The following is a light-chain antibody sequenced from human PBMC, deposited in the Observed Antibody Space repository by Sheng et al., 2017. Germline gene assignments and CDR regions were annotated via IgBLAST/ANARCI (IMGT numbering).Light chain of an antibody. CDR3: QQYNNWPLT. Sequence: ETVMTQSPATLSVSPGERATLSCRVSQSVSSNLAWYQQKPGQAPXLLIYGASTRATGIPARFXGSGSGXEFTLTISSLQSEDFAVYYCQQYNNWPLTFGPGTKVDIK. CDR1: QSVSSN. J-gene: IGKJ3*01. V-gene: IGKV3-15*01. CDR2: GAS.